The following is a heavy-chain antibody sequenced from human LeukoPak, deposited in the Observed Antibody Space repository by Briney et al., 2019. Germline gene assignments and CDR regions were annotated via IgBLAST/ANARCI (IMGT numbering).Heavy chain of an antibody. Sequence: ESGPTLVNHTQTLTLTCTFSGFSLRTSGVGVGWIRQPPGKALEWLALIYWNDDKRYSPSLKSRLTITKDTSKNQVVLTMTNMDPVDTATYYCAHLTTDILTGYYNVQDYYYYMDVWGKGTTVTVSS. D-gene: IGHD3-9*01. J-gene: IGHJ6*03. V-gene: IGHV2-5*01. CDR1: GFSLRTSGVG. CDR3: AHLTTDILTGYYNVQDYYYYMDV. CDR2: IYWNDDK.